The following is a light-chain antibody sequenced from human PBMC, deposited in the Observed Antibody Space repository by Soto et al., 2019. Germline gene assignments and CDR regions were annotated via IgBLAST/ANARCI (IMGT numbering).Light chain of an antibody. Sequence: QSVLTQPASVSGSPGQSITLSCTGTSSDLGGYDYVSWYQRHPGKAPKLIIYDVNSRPSGVSNRFSGSKSGNTASLTISGLQAEDEADYYCTSYASGSSHVVFGGGTKLTVL. CDR2: DVN. CDR3: TSYASGSSHVV. V-gene: IGLV2-14*01. CDR1: SSDLGGYDY. J-gene: IGLJ2*01.